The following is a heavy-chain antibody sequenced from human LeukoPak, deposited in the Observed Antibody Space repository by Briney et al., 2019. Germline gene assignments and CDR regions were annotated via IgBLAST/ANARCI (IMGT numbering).Heavy chain of an antibody. V-gene: IGHV3-7*01. J-gene: IGHJ4*02. CDR3: ARDVVVSLDY. CDR2: IKCDESAK. CDR1: GSTFSSYC. Sequence: PERFLRLSCVGSGSTFSSYCMAWVRQPPRKRLEEVAKIKCDESAKHQADSVKGRFTIFRDNAQNSVYLQVSSRIGEDTAVYYCARDVVVSLDYWGQGTLVTVSS.